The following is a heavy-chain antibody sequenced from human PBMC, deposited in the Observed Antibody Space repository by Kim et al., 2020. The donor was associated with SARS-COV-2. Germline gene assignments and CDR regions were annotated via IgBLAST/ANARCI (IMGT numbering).Heavy chain of an antibody. J-gene: IGHJ3*02. Sequence: ASVKVSCKASGYTFTSYGISWVRQAPGQGLEWMGWISAYNGNTNYAQKLQGRVTMTTDTSTSTAYMELRSLKSDDTAVYYCARDIPLLWFGESFSYAFDIWGQGTMVTVSS. V-gene: IGHV1-18*04. CDR1: GYTFTSYG. CDR3: ARDIPLLWFGESFSYAFDI. CDR2: ISAYNGNT. D-gene: IGHD3-10*01.